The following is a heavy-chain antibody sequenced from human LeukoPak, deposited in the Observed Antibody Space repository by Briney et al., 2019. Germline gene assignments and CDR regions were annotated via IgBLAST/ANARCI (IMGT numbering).Heavy chain of an antibody. CDR1: GGSISSSSYY. CDR3: ATVRTYCGGDCYSGGIDY. J-gene: IGHJ4*02. Sequence: SETLSLTCTVSGGSISSSSYYWGWLRQPPGKGLEWIGSIYYSGSTYYNPSLKSRVTISVDTSKNQFSLKLSSVTAADTAVYYCATVRTYCGGDCYSGGIDYWGQGTLVTVSS. V-gene: IGHV4-39*07. CDR2: IYYSGST. D-gene: IGHD2-21*02.